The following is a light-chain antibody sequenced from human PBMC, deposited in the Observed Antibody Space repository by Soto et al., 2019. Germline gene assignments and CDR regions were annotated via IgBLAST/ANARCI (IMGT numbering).Light chain of an antibody. CDR3: QSYDSSRTVL. CDR2: GNS. V-gene: IGLV1-40*01. Sequence: QSVLTQPPSVSGAPGQRVTISCTGSSSNIGAGYDVHWYQQLPGTAPKLLIYGNSNRPSGVPDRLSGSKSGTSASLAITGLQAEDEADYYCQSYDSSRTVLFGGGTKVTVL. J-gene: IGLJ3*02. CDR1: SSNIGAGYD.